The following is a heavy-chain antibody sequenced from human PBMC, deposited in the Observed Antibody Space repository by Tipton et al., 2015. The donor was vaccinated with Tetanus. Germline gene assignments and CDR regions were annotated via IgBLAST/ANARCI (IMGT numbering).Heavy chain of an antibody. V-gene: IGHV4-34*01. CDR3: ARGDYYGSGTYDV. D-gene: IGHD3-10*01. Sequence: LRLSCAVYGGTFNNYFWTWIRQPPGKGLEWVGEINYDGSTNYSPSLKSRVTLSLDTTKKQVSLKLSSVTAADTAVYYCARGDYYGSGTYDVWGQGTTVTVPS. J-gene: IGHJ6*02. CDR1: GGTFNNYF. CDR2: INYDGST.